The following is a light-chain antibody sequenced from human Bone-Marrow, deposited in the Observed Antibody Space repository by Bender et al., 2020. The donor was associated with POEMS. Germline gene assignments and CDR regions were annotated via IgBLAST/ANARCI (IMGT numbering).Light chain of an antibody. CDR1: NSNIGTNA. CDR2: SGN. J-gene: IGLJ3*02. V-gene: IGLV1-44*01. CDR3: AAWDAGLSGRV. Sequence: QSVLTQPPSASGTPGQRVTISCSGSNSNIGTNAVNWYKQFPGTAPKLLIYSGNQRPSGVPDRFYAFKSGTSASLAISGLQSEDEADYYCAAWDAGLSGRVFGGGTKLTVL.